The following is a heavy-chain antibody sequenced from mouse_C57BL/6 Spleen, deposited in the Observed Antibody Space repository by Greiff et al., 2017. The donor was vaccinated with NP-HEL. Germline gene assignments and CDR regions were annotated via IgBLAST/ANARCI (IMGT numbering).Heavy chain of an antibody. D-gene: IGHD3-3*01. V-gene: IGHV1-54*01. J-gene: IGHJ2*01. CDR2: INPGSGGT. CDR1: GYAFTNYL. Sequence: QVQLKQSGAELVRPGTSVKVSCKASGYAFTNYLIAWVKQRPGPGLEWIGVINPGSGGTNYNEKFKGKATLTADNSSSTAYMQLSSLTSEDSAVYFCARGGRGNYFDYWGQGTTLTVSS. CDR3: ARGGRGNYFDY.